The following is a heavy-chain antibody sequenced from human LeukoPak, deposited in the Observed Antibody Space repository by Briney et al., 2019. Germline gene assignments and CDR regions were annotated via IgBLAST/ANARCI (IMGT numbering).Heavy chain of an antibody. Sequence: SETLSLTCAVSGYSISSGYYWGWIRQPPGKGLEWIGSIYHSGSTYYNPSLKSRVTISRDTSKNQFSLKLSSVTAADSAVYYCGRYRGNERGIDYWGQGTPVTVSS. CDR3: GRYRGNERGIDY. CDR1: GYSISSGYY. CDR2: IYHSGST. V-gene: IGHV4-38-2*01. D-gene: IGHD5-12*01. J-gene: IGHJ4*02.